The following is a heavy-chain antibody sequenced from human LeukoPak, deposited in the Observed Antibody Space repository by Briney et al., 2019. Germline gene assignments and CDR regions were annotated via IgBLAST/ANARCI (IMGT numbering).Heavy chain of an antibody. CDR3: GRDHRVVGYFDY. J-gene: IGHJ4*02. D-gene: IGHD2-15*01. CDR1: GYTFTGYY. CDR2: INPNSGGT. Sequence: ASVKVSCKASGYTFTGYYMHWVRQAPGQGLEWMGWINPNSGGTNYAQKFQGRVTMTRDTSISTAYMELSRLRSDDTAVYYCGRDHRVVGYFDYWGQGTLVTVSS. V-gene: IGHV1-2*02.